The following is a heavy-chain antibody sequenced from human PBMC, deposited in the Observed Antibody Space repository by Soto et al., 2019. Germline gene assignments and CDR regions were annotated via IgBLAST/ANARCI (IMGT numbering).Heavy chain of an antibody. D-gene: IGHD1-26*01. V-gene: IGHV1-69*01. Sequence: QVQLVQSGAEVKKPGSSVKVSCKASGGTFSSYSINWVRQAPGQGLEWMGEIIPIFGTANYAQKFQGRVTIPADESTSTADMELSRLRSESTAVYYCARDGGRHSGGIDYWGQGTLVTGSS. J-gene: IGHJ4*02. CDR2: IIPIFGTA. CDR3: ARDGGRHSGGIDY. CDR1: GGTFSSYS.